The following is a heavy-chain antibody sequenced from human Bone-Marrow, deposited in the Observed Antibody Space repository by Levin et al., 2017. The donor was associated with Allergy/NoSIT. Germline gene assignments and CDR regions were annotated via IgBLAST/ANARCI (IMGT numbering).Heavy chain of an antibody. CDR3: ARYKDDDVDAFDI. CDR1: GYTFTSYG. Sequence: ASVKVSCKASGYTFTSYGISWVRQAPGQGLEWMGWISPYNGNTNYAENLQGRVTMTTDTSTSTAYMELRSLRSDDTAVYYCARYKDDDVDAFDIWGQGTMVTVSS. J-gene: IGHJ3*02. CDR2: ISPYNGNT. V-gene: IGHV1-18*01. D-gene: IGHD1-1*01.